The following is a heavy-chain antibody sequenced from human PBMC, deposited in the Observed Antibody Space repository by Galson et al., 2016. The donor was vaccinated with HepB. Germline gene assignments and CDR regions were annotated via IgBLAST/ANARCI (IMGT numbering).Heavy chain of an antibody. CDR1: GFTFSSYG. D-gene: IGHD1-26*01. V-gene: IGHV1-18*01. CDR2: ISVNNGNT. CDR3: ARVAGATDYLDY. J-gene: IGHJ4*02. Sequence: SVKVSCKASGFTFSSYGINWVRQAPGQGLEWVGWISVNNGNTNYAQKFQGRVTMTTDTSTSTAYMELRSLRSDDTAVYYCARVAGATDYLDYWGQGTLVTVSS.